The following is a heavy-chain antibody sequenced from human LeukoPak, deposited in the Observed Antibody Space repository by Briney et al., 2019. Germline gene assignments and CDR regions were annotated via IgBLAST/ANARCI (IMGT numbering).Heavy chain of an antibody. V-gene: IGHV1-46*01. CDR3: AKVMVRGVISEFDY. CDR1: GYTFTNYY. Sequence: ASVKVSCKASGYTFTNYYIHWVRQAPGQGLECMGIINPSGGSTSYAQKFQGRVTMTRDMSTSTVYMELSSLRSEDTAVYYCAKVMVRGVISEFDYWGQGTLVTVSS. CDR2: INPSGGST. J-gene: IGHJ4*02. D-gene: IGHD3-10*01.